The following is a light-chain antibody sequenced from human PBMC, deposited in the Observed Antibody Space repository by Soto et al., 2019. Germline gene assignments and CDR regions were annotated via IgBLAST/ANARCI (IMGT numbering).Light chain of an antibody. CDR2: GAS. CDR3: QQSGSGPR. CDR1: HIVLYSSNNKNY. J-gene: IGKJ4*01. Sequence: MTPSPASLAVSLCGRATINCKYSHIVLYSSNNKNYLAWYQQKPGQAPRLLIYGASTRESGIPDRFSGSGSGTDFTLTISSLAAEDVAVYCCQQSGSGPRFGGGTKVDIK. V-gene: IGKV4-1*01.